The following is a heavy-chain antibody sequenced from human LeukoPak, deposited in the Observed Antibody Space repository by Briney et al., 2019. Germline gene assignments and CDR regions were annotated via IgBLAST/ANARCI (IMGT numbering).Heavy chain of an antibody. CDR3: ARDPDGAWFDP. V-gene: IGHV4-61*02. D-gene: IGHD1-14*01. CDR1: DGSISSGSYY. CDR2: IYTSGST. Sequence: PSQTMFLTCTASDGSISSGSYYWRWIRQPAGKGLEWIGRIYTSGSTNYNPSLKSRVTISVDTSKNQFSLKLSSVTAADTAVYYCARDPDGAWFDPWGQGTLVTVSS. J-gene: IGHJ5*02.